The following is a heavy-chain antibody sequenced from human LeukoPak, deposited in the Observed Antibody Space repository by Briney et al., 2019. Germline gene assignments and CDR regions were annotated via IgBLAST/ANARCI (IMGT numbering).Heavy chain of an antibody. D-gene: IGHD6-13*01. CDR3: ARGSSSYRDSRPFQH. CDR1: GGSISSHY. J-gene: IGHJ1*01. CDR2: IYYSGST. Sequence: SETLSLTCTVSGGSISSHYWSWIRQPPGKGLWGIGYIYYSGSTNYNPSLKRRVTISVDTSKNQFSLKLSSVTAADTAVYYCARGSSSYRDSRPFQHWGQGTLVTVSS. V-gene: IGHV4-59*11.